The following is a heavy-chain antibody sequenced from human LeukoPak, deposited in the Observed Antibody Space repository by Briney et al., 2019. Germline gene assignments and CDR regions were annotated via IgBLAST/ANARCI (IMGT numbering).Heavy chain of an antibody. V-gene: IGHV4-39*01. J-gene: IGHJ3*02. CDR3: ARHYTVLDAFDI. D-gene: IGHD3-16*01. CDR1: GGSISSSSYY. CDR2: IYYSGST. Sequence: SETLSLTCTVSGGSISSSSYYWGWIRQPPGKGLEWIGSIYYSGSTYYNPSLKSRVTISVGTSKNQFSLKLSSVAAADTAVYYCARHYTVLDAFDIWGQGTMVTVSS.